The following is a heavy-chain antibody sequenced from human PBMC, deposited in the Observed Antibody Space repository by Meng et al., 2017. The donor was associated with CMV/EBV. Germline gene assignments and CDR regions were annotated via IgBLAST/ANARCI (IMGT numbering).Heavy chain of an antibody. V-gene: IGHV1-69*05. CDR3: ARGYDFWSGPTRTYYYYGMDV. D-gene: IGHD3-3*01. J-gene: IGHJ6*02. Sequence: SVKVSCKASGGTFSSYAISWVRQAPGQGLEWMGGIIPIFGTANYAQKFQGRVTITTDESTSTAYMELSSLRSEGTAVYYCARGYDFWSGPTRTYYYYGMDVWGQGTTVTVSS. CDR2: IIPIFGTA. CDR1: GGTFSSYA.